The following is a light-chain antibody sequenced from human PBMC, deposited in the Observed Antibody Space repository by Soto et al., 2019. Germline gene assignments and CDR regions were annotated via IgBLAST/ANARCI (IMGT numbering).Light chain of an antibody. CDR3: SSYTSSSTLYV. V-gene: IGLV2-14*01. CDR1: SSDVGGYNY. Sequence: QSALTQPASVSGSPGQSIIISSTGTSSDVGGYNYVSWYRQHPGKAPKLMIYDVSNRPSGVSNRFSGSKSGNTASLTISGLQAEDEADYYCSSYTSSSTLYVFGSGTKLTVL. J-gene: IGLJ1*01. CDR2: DVS.